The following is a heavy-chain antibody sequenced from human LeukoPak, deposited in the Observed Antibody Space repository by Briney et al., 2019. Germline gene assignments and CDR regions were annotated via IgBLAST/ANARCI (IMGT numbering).Heavy chain of an antibody. Sequence: PGGSLRLSCAASGFTFSSYAMSWVRQAPGGGLEWVSAINGNDGRTYHADSVKGRFTVSRDNFKNTVYLQMDSLRAEDTAVYFRAKDPRMVRGVIFDYWGQGARVTVSS. CDR2: INGNDGRT. CDR1: GFTFSSYA. CDR3: AKDPRMVRGVIFDY. J-gene: IGHJ4*02. V-gene: IGHV3-23*01. D-gene: IGHD3-10*01.